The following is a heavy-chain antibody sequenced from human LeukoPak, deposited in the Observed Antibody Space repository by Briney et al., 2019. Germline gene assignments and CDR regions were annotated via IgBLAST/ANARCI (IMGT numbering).Heavy chain of an antibody. Sequence: VASVKVSCKASGYTFTSYYMHWVRQAPGQGLEWMGIINPSGGSTSYAQKFQGRVTMTRDTSTSTVYMELSSLRSEDTAVYYCARGRSDEGYYYDSSGYFVYWGQGTLVTVSS. CDR3: ARGRSDEGYYYDSSGYFVY. V-gene: IGHV1-46*01. CDR1: GYTFTSYY. J-gene: IGHJ4*02. D-gene: IGHD3-22*01. CDR2: INPSGGST.